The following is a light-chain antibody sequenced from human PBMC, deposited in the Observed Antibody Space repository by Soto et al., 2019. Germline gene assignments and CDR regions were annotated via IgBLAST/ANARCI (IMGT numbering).Light chain of an antibody. J-gene: IGKJ5*01. V-gene: IGKV4-1*01. CDR3: QQYHSVPVT. Sequence: DIVMTQSPDSLAVSLGERATINCKSSQSISYSSNKKNQLAWYQQKPGQPPQLLIYWASTRESGVPDRFSGSGSGTDFTLTISSRQAEDVAVYYCQQYHSVPVTFGQGTRLEIK. CDR1: QSISYSSNKKNQ. CDR2: WAS.